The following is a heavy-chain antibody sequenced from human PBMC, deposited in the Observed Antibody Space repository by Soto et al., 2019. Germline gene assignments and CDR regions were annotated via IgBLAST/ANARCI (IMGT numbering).Heavy chain of an antibody. J-gene: IGHJ3*01. D-gene: IGHD3-3*01. Sequence: QVQLVESGGDLVKPGGSLRLSCAASGFTFSDYFMSWIRQSPGKGLEWVSYTTKTGSTSNDADSVKGRFTISRDNAKNSLYLQTSSLRAEETAIYCCAREMSGHYFTFDLWGRGTMVTVSS. V-gene: IGHV3-11*01. CDR1: GFTFSDYF. CDR2: TTKTGSTS. CDR3: AREMSGHYFTFDL.